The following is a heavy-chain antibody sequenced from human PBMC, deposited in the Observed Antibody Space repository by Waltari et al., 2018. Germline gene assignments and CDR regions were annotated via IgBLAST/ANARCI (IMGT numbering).Heavy chain of an antibody. CDR1: GSSISSGDY. V-gene: IGHV4-38-2*01. CDR3: ARNLTAWTTGTFDV. Sequence: QVQLQESGPGLVKPSETPSLTCAVSGSSISSGDYWGWIRQPPGKGLEWIGTIYHSGSTYYNPSLKSRVTISVDTSKNHFSLRLTSVTAADTALYYCARNLTAWTTGTFDVWGQGTMVTVSS. J-gene: IGHJ3*01. D-gene: IGHD2-21*02. CDR2: IYHSGST.